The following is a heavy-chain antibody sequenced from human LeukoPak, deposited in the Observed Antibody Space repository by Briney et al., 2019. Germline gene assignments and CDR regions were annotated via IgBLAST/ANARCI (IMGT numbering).Heavy chain of an antibody. Sequence: SETLSLTCTVSGGSISSYYWSWIRQPPGKGLEWIGYIYYSGSTNYNPSLKSRVTISVDTSKNQFSLKLGSVTAADTAVYYCARETYDFWSGYEARYNWFDPWGQGTLVTVSS. D-gene: IGHD3-3*01. V-gene: IGHV4-59*01. CDR2: IYYSGST. J-gene: IGHJ5*02. CDR1: GGSISSYY. CDR3: ARETYDFWSGYEARYNWFDP.